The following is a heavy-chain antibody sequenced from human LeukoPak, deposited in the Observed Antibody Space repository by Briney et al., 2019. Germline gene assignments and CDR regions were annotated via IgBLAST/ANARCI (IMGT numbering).Heavy chain of an antibody. Sequence: PSETLSLTCTVSGGPISSSSYYWGWIRQPPGKGLEWIGSIYYSGSTYYNPSLKSRVTISVDTSKNQFSLKLSSVTAADTAVYYCARDNWNGIHLNWFDPWGQGTLVTVSS. CDR1: GGPISSSSYY. V-gene: IGHV4-39*07. CDR3: ARDNWNGIHLNWFDP. CDR2: IYYSGST. D-gene: IGHD1-1*01. J-gene: IGHJ5*02.